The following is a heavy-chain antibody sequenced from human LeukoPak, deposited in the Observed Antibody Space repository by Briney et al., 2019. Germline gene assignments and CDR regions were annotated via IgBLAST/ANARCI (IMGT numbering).Heavy chain of an antibody. J-gene: IGHJ4*02. Sequence: ASVKVSCKVSGYTLTELSMHWVRQAPGKGLEWMGGFDPEDGETIYAQKFQGRVTMTEDTSTDTAYMELSSLRSEDTAVYYCAKSSISYSPYYFDYWGQGTLVTVSS. CDR3: AKSSISYSPYYFDY. CDR2: FDPEDGET. D-gene: IGHD3-3*01. CDR1: GYTLTELS. V-gene: IGHV1-24*01.